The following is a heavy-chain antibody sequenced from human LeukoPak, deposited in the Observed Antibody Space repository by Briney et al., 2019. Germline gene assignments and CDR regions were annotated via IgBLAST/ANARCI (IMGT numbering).Heavy chain of an antibody. D-gene: IGHD3-10*01. J-gene: IGHJ4*02. CDR1: GGSFSGDF. CDR3: AREAPISDSGSYYKSLGC. CDR2: INHGGST. Sequence: PSETLSLTCAVYGGSFSGDFWSWIRQSPGKGLEWIGEINHGGSTTYNPSLQSRVTMSVDTSTNQISLKMTSVTAADTAVYYCAREAPISDSGSYYKSLGCWGQGTLVTVSS. V-gene: IGHV4-34*01.